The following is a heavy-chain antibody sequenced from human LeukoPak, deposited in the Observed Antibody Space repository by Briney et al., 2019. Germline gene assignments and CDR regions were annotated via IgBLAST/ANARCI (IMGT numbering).Heavy chain of an antibody. CDR1: GGSISSGGYY. D-gene: IGHD6-13*01. CDR2: IYYSGST. J-gene: IGHJ5*02. CDR3: ARSPAASIAAAEINWFDP. Sequence: PSETLSLTCTVSGGSISSGGYYWSWIRQHPGKGLEWIGYIYYSGSTYYNPSLKSRVTISVDTSKNQFSLKLSSVTAADTAVYYCARSPAASIAAAEINWFDPWGQGTLVTVSS. V-gene: IGHV4-31*03.